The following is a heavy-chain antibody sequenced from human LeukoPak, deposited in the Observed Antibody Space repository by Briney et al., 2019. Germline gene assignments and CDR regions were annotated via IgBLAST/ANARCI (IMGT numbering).Heavy chain of an antibody. J-gene: IGHJ4*02. D-gene: IGHD1-14*01. Sequence: ASVTVSCKTSGYIFTDYDINWVRQATGQGLEWMGWMNPYSGSTGYAQNFQGRVTMTRDTSISTAYMELSSLTSEDRAVYYCARFHRHQLPKSDYWGQGTLVTVSS. CDR2: MNPYSGST. CDR3: ARFHRHQLPKSDY. CDR1: GYIFTDYD. V-gene: IGHV1-8*01.